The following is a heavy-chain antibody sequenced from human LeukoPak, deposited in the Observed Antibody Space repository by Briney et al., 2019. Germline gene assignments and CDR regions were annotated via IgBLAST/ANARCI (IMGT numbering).Heavy chain of an antibody. J-gene: IGHJ3*02. Sequence: ASXXLSLTCTVSGGSMSNYYWRWIRQTPEKGLEWIGYIYYSGSTNYNPSLKSRVTISVETSKNQFSLKLSSVTAADTAVYYCARAPQYYDILTGYYMRAFDIWGQGTMVTVSS. CDR3: ARAPQYYDILTGYYMRAFDI. D-gene: IGHD3-9*01. CDR2: IYYSGST. V-gene: IGHV4-59*01. CDR1: GGSMSNYY.